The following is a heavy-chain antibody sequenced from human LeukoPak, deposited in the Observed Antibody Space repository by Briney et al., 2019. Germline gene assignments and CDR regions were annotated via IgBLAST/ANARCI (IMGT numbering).Heavy chain of an antibody. CDR1: GFTFSSYW. CDR2: IKQDGSEK. J-gene: IGHJ6*02. Sequence: GGSLRLSCAASGFTFSSYWMSWVRQALGKGLEWVANIKQDGSEKYNVDSVKGRFTISRDNAKNSLYLQMNSLRAEDTAVYYCAREGCSSTSCYYASSSLRYGMDVWGQGTTVTVSS. V-gene: IGHV3-7*01. CDR3: AREGCSSTSCYYASSSLRYGMDV. D-gene: IGHD2-2*01.